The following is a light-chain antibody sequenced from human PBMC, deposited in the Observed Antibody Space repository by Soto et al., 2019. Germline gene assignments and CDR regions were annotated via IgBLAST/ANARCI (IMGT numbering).Light chain of an antibody. Sequence: QTVVTQEPSLNVSPGGTVTLTCGSSAGPVTTDHWPYWFQQKPGRAPRTLIYETTNKHSWTPARFSGSLLGGKAALTLSGAQPEDEADYYCLVYDSAVGVFGGGTKLTVL. CDR3: LVYDSAVGV. J-gene: IGLJ3*02. CDR1: AGPVTTDHW. V-gene: IGLV7-46*01. CDR2: ETT.